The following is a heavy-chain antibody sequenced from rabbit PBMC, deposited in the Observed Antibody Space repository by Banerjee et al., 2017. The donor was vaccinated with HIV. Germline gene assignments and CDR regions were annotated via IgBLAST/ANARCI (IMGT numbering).Heavy chain of an antibody. CDR3: ARAPYNPFRLDL. D-gene: IGHD1-1*01. CDR2: IYAGIIPNA. Sequence: QSLEESGGDLVKPGTSLTLTCTASGFSFSSSYYMCWVRQAPGKGLEWIACIYAGIIPNAHYASWAKGRFTISKTSSTVDLKMTSLTVAGTATYFCARAPYNPFRLDLWGPGTLVTV. J-gene: IGHJ3*01. V-gene: IGHV1S40*01. CDR1: GFSFSSSYY.